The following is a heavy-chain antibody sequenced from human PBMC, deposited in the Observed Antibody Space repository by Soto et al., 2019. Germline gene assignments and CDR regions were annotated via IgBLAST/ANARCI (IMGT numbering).Heavy chain of an antibody. CDR2: INHSGST. CDR3: ARGGKGSGYSGYE. V-gene: IGHV4-34*01. Sequence: QVQLQQWGAGLLKPSETLSLTCAVYGGCFIGYYWSWIRQPPGKGLEWIGEINHSGSTNYNPSLKSRVTISVDTSKNQFSLKLNSVTAADTAVYYCARGGKGSGYSGYEWGQGTLVTVSS. CDR1: GGCFIGYY. J-gene: IGHJ1*01. D-gene: IGHD5-12*01.